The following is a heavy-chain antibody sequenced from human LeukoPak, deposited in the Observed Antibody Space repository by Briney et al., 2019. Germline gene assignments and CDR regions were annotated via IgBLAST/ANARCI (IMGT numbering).Heavy chain of an antibody. J-gene: IGHJ4*02. V-gene: IGHV3-33*01. CDR3: TRDDDTSSHYDRFDY. D-gene: IGHD3-22*01. CDR2: VWYDGNKK. Sequence: GGSLRLSCAASGFTFSNYGMHWVRQAPGKGLEWVAVVWYDGNKKYYADSVKGRFTISRDQSKNTVYLQMNGLRVEDTAVYYCTRDDDTSSHYDRFDYWGQGTLVTVSS. CDR1: GFTFSNYG.